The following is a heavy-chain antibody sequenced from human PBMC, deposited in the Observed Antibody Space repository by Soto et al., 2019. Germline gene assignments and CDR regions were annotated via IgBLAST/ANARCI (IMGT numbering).Heavy chain of an antibody. D-gene: IGHD3-22*01. CDR1: GFSFSSYF. CDR2: ISTSTSTM. Sequence: PGGSLRLSCAASGFSFSSYFMNWVRQAPGKGLEWVSYISTSTSTMYYADSVKGRFTISRDNAKNSLFLQMNSLRAEDTAVYYCARDQLYYNDISGRPLNAFDVWGQGTMVTVSS. V-gene: IGHV3-48*01. J-gene: IGHJ3*01. CDR3: ARDQLYYNDISGRPLNAFDV.